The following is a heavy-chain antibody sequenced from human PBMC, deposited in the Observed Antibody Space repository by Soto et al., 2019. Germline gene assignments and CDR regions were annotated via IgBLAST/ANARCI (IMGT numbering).Heavy chain of an antibody. Sequence: EVQVVESGGGLVQPGGSLRLSCAAFGFPFSDHYMDWVRQAPGKGLEWVGRIRNKANSYTTEYAASVRGRFTVSRDDSKKSLFLQMNSLKTEDTAVYYCIREGFCTGGSCYSSSLDFWGQGTLVTVSS. CDR1: GFPFSDHY. D-gene: IGHD2-15*01. V-gene: IGHV3-72*01. CDR2: IRNKANSYTT. J-gene: IGHJ4*02. CDR3: IREGFCTGGSCYSSSLDF.